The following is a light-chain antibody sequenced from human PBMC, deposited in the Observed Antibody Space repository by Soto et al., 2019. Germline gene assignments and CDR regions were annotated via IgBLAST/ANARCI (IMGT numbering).Light chain of an antibody. Sequence: DIQMTQSPSTLSASVGDRVTITCRASQSFSSWLAWYQQKPGEAPRLLIYMAFVLESGVPSRFSGSGSGTEFTLTISSLQSDDFATYYCQRYDTWDTFGGGTKVELE. V-gene: IGKV1-5*03. J-gene: IGKJ4*01. CDR3: QRYDTWDT. CDR1: QSFSSW. CDR2: MAF.